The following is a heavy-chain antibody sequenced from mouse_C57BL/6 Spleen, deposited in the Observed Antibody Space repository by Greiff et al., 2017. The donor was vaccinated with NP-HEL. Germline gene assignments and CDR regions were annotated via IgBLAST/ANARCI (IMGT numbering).Heavy chain of an antibody. D-gene: IGHD2-3*01. J-gene: IGHJ1*03. CDR3: ARGELYDGYYGYFDV. CDR1: GYTFTSYW. V-gene: IGHV1-7*01. CDR2: INPSSGYT. Sequence: QVQLQQSGAELAKPGASVKLSCKASGYTFTSYWMHWVKQRPGQGLEWIGYINPSSGYTKYNQKFKDKATLTADESSSTAYMQLSSLTYEDSAVYYCARGELYDGYYGYFDVWGTGTTVTVSS.